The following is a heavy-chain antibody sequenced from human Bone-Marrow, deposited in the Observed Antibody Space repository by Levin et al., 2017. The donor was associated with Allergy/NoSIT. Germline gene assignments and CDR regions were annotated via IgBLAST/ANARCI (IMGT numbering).Heavy chain of an antibody. V-gene: IGHV3-66*02. CDR3: ASGCSSTSCYRAIEKYFDY. J-gene: IGHJ4*02. Sequence: GGSLRLSCAASGFTVSSNYMSWVRQAPGKGLEWVSVIYSGGSTYYADSVKGRFTISRDNSKNTLYLQMNSLRAEDTAVYYCASGCSSTSCYRAIEKYFDYWGQGTLVTVSS. CDR2: IYSGGST. D-gene: IGHD2-2*01. CDR1: GFTVSSNY.